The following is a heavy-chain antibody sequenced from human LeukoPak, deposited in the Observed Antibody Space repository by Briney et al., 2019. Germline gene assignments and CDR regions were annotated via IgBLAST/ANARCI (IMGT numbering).Heavy chain of an antibody. CDR2: IYAGDSDT. J-gene: IGHJ6*02. V-gene: IGHV5-51*01. D-gene: IGHD5-24*01. CDR3: ARQGYNSMEV. CDR1: GYSFTTFW. Sequence: GESLKISCKGSGYSFTTFWIDWVRQMPGKGLEWMGIIYAGDSDTRYSPSFQGQVTISVVKSISTAFLQWNSLKASDTAMYYCARQGYNSMEVWGQGTAVTVSS.